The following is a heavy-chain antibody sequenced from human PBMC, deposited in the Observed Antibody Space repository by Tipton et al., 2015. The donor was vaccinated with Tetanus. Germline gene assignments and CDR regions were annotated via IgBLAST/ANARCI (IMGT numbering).Heavy chain of an antibody. V-gene: IGHV5-51*01. D-gene: IGHD4-17*01. Sequence: VQLVQSGAEVKKPGESLKISCKGSGYSFTSYWIGWVRQMPGKGLEWMGIIYPGDSDTRYSPPFQGQVTISADKSISTAYLQWSSLKASDPAMYYCARHGSHDYGDHVPIDYWGQGTLVTVSS. CDR2: IYPGDSDT. CDR1: GYSFTSYW. CDR3: ARHGSHDYGDHVPIDY. J-gene: IGHJ4*02.